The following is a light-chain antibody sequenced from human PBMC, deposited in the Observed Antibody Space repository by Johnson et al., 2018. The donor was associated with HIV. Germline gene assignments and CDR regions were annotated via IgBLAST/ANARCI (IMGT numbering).Light chain of an antibody. J-gene: IGLJ1*01. V-gene: IGLV1-51*02. CDR2: ENN. Sequence: QSVLTQPPSVSAAPGQKVTISCSGSSSNIGNNYLSWYQKLPGTAPKLLIYENNKRPSGIPDRFSGSKSGTSATLGITGLQTGDGADYYCGTWDSSLSSYVFGTGTKVTVL. CDR1: SSNIGNNY. CDR3: GTWDSSLSSYV.